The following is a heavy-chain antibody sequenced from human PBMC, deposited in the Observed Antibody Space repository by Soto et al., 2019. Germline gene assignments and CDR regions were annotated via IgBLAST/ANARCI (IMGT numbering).Heavy chain of an antibody. CDR1: GYTLTELS. Sequence: ASVKVSCKVSGYTLTELSMHWVRQAPGKGLEWMGGFDPEDGETIYAQKFQGRVTMTEDTSTDTAYMELSSLRSEDTAVYYCATRFLPGIAVDHADDDAFDIWGHGTMVTVSS. D-gene: IGHD6-19*01. V-gene: IGHV1-24*01. CDR3: ATRFLPGIAVDHADDDAFDI. CDR2: FDPEDGET. J-gene: IGHJ3*02.